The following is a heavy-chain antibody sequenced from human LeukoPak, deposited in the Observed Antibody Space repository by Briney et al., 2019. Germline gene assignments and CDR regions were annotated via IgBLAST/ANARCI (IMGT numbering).Heavy chain of an antibody. CDR2: ISAYNGNT. D-gene: IGHD6-19*01. CDR3: ARDLTGYSTGWYIKYYFDY. CDR1: GYTFTSYG. Sequence: ASVKVSCKASGYTFTSYGISWVRQAPGQGLEWMGWISAYNGNTNYAQKLQGRVTMTTDTSTSTAYMELARLRSDDTAVYYCARDLTGYSTGWYIKYYFDYWGQGTLVTVSS. J-gene: IGHJ4*02. V-gene: IGHV1-18*01.